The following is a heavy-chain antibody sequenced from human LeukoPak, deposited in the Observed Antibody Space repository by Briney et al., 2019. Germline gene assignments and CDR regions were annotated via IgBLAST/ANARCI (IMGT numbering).Heavy chain of an antibody. J-gene: IGHJ4*02. D-gene: IGHD3-22*01. CDR2: ISGSGGRT. V-gene: IGHV3-23*01. CDR3: VEGGAPSYYDGSGDAYFDY. CDR1: GFTFSSYN. Sequence: GGSLRLSCAASGFTFSSYNMNWVRQAPGKGLEWVSVISGSGGRTSYADSVKGRFTVSRDNSKNTLYLQMNSLRAEDTAVYFCVEGGAPSYYDGSGDAYFDYWGQGTLVTVSS.